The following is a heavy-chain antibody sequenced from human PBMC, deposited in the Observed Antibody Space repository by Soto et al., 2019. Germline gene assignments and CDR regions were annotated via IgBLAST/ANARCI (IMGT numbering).Heavy chain of an antibody. J-gene: IGHJ6*03. D-gene: IGHD1-7*01. Sequence: EVQLLESGGGLVQPGGSLRLSCAASGFTFSSYAMSWVRQAPGKGLEWVSAISGSGGSTYYADSVKGRFTISRDNSKNTLYLQMNSLTAEDTAVDYCAKDHGPSRYNWNYWSYYYYYMDVWGKGTTVTVSS. CDR1: GFTFSSYA. CDR2: ISGSGGST. V-gene: IGHV3-23*01. CDR3: AKDHGPSRYNWNYWSYYYYYMDV.